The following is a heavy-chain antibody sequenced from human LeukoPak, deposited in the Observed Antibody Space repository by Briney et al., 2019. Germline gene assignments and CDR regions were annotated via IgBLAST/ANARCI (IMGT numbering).Heavy chain of an antibody. CDR2: IYYSGST. CDR1: GGSISSYY. V-gene: IGHV4-59*01. Sequence: PSETLSLTCTVSGGSISSYYWSWIRQPPGKGLEWIGYIYYSGSTNYNPSLKSRVTISVDTSKNQFSLKLSSVTAADTAVYYCARGVGYYASGSYRGYYMDVWGKGTTVTISS. CDR3: ARGVGYYASGSYRGYYMDV. J-gene: IGHJ6*03. D-gene: IGHD3-10*01.